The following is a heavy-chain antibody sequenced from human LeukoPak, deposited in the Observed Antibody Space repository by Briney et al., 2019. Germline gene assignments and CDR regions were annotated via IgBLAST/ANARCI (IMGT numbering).Heavy chain of an antibody. CDR3: ASVEMATNEPNYYYGMDV. D-gene: IGHD5-24*01. J-gene: IGHJ6*02. Sequence: AASVKVSCKASGGTFSSYAISWVRQAPGQGLEWMGRIIPILGIANYAQKFQGRVTITADNSTSTAYMELSSLRSEDTAVHYCASVEMATNEPNYYYGMDVWGQGTTVTVSS. CDR1: GGTFSSYA. CDR2: IIPILGIA. V-gene: IGHV1-69*04.